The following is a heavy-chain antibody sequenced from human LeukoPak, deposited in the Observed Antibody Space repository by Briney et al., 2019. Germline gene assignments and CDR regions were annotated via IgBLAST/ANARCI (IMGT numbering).Heavy chain of an antibody. CDR1: GFTFSTFA. D-gene: IGHD6-19*01. J-gene: IGHJ4*02. V-gene: IGHV3-23*01. Sequence: GGSLRVSCAASGFTFSTFAMSWVRQAPGKGLEWVSGISGDTGSTNYADSVKGRFTISRDNSKNTLYLQMNSLRAEDTAVYYCAKGYNSGWYYFDYWGQGTLVTVSS. CDR2: ISGDTGST. CDR3: AKGYNSGWYYFDY.